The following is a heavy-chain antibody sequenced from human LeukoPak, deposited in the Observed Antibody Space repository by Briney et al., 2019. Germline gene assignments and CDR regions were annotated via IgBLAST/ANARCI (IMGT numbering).Heavy chain of an antibody. J-gene: IGHJ1*01. Sequence: PSETLSLTCAVYGGSFSGYYWSWIRQSPGKGLEWIGEINHSGSTNYNPSLKSRVTISVDTSKNQFPLKLSSVTAADTAVYYCARGPNYYDSSGYYYSAYFQHWSQGTLVTISS. CDR3: ARGPNYYDSSGYYYSAYFQH. D-gene: IGHD3-22*01. V-gene: IGHV4-34*01. CDR1: GGSFSGYY. CDR2: INHSGST.